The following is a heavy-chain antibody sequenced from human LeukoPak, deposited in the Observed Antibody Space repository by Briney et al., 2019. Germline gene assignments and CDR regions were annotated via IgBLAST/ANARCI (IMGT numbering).Heavy chain of an antibody. D-gene: IGHD3-3*01. CDR1: GGCVSGGSYY. J-gene: IGHJ4*02. Sequence: SETLSLTCTVSGGCVSGGSYYCSWIRQPPGAGLVWFGYIYYSGSTNYNPSLKSRVTISVDTSENQFSLKLSSMTAADTAVYFCARQSSSEFWLDYWGQGALVTVSS. V-gene: IGHV4-61*01. CDR2: IYYSGST. CDR3: ARQSSSEFWLDY.